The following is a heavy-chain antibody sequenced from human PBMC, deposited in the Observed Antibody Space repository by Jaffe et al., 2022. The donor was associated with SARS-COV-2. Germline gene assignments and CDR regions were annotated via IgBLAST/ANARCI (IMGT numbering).Heavy chain of an antibody. D-gene: IGHD3-3*01. J-gene: IGHJ6*02. CDR3: AREAPYYDFWSGPGMDV. Sequence: QVQLVQSGAEVKKPGASVKVSCKASGYTFTSYGISWVRQAPGQGLEWMGWISAYNGNTNYAQKLQGRVTMTTDTSTSTAYMELRSLRSDDTAVYYCAREAPYYDFWSGPGMDVWGQGTTVTVSS. CDR1: GYTFTSYG. V-gene: IGHV1-18*01. CDR2: ISAYNGNT.